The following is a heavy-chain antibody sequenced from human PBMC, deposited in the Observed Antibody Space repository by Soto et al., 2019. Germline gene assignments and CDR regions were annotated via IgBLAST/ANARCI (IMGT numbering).Heavy chain of an antibody. J-gene: IGHJ5*02. CDR1: GYTFTSYG. V-gene: IGHV1-18*01. CDR3: AKDGGKDGYFGNWFDP. D-gene: IGHD5-12*01. CDR2: ISAYSGNT. Sequence: ASVKVSCKASGYTFTSYGINWVRQAPGQGLEWMGWISAYSGNTNYAQNFQGRVTMTTDTSTSTAYMELSSLRSDDTAVYYCAKDGGKDGYFGNWFDPWGQGTQVTVSS.